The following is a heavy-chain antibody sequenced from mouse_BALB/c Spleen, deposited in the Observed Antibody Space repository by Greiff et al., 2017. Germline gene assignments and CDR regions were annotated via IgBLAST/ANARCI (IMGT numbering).Heavy chain of an antibody. V-gene: IGHV1-39*01. D-gene: IGHD1-1*01. CDR1: GYSFTGYN. CDR2: IVPYYGGT. CDR3: ARGDYGYAMDY. J-gene: IGHJ4*01. Sequence: VQLQLSGPELEKPGASVKISCKASGYSFTGYNMNWVKQSNGKSLEWIGNIVPYYGGTSYNQKFKGKATLTVDKSSSTAYMQLSSLTSEDSAVYFCARGDYGYAMDYWSQGTSVTVSS.